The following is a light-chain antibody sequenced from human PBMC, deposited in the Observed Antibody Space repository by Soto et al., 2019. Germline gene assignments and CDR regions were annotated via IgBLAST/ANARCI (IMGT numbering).Light chain of an antibody. CDR2: KAS. Sequence: DIQMTQSPSILSASVGARATITCRASQSISSWLAWYQQKPGKAPNLLIHKASHLESGVPSRFSGSGSGTEFTLTISSLQPGDFATYYCQHYNSYPWTFGQGTKVDIK. V-gene: IGKV1-5*03. CDR3: QHYNSYPWT. J-gene: IGKJ1*01. CDR1: QSISSW.